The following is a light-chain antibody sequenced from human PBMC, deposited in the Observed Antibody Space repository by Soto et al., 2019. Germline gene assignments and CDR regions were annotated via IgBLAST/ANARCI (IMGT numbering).Light chain of an antibody. J-gene: IGLJ1*01. V-gene: IGLV1-44*01. CDR2: SNN. CDR1: SSHIGGNT. CDR3: AAWDDSLNGYV. Sequence: QSVLTQPPSVSAAPGQKVTISCSGSSSHIGGNTVNWYQQLPGTAPKLLIYSNNQRPSGVPDRFSGSKSGTSASLAISGLQSEDEADYYCAAWDDSLNGYVFGTGTKVTVL.